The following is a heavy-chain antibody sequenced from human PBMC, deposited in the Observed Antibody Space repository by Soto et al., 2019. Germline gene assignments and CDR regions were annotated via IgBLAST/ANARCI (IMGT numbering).Heavy chain of an antibody. J-gene: IGHJ6*02. Sequence: SETLSLTCSISEGSISTYYWSWIRQSPGKGLEWLGYIYHSGSTSYNPSLESRVTISVDTSKTQFSLKLSSVTAADTAVYYCARASISVGAAATTPGYHYAMDVWGQGTTVTV. V-gene: IGHV4-59*01. CDR1: EGSISTYY. CDR2: IYHSGST. D-gene: IGHD6-13*01. CDR3: ARASISVGAAATTPGYHYAMDV.